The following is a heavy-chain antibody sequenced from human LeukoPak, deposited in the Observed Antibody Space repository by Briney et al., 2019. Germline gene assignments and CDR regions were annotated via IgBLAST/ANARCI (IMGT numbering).Heavy chain of an antibody. D-gene: IGHD2-15*01. CDR2: IVVGSGNT. Sequence: GTSVKVSCKASGFTFTSSAVQWVRQARGQRLEWIGWIVVGSGNTNYAQKFQEGVTITRDMSTSTAYMELSSLRSEDTAVYYCAAEASGGSSYSYFDYWGQGTLVTVSS. V-gene: IGHV1-58*01. CDR3: AAEASGGSSYSYFDY. J-gene: IGHJ4*02. CDR1: GFTFTSSA.